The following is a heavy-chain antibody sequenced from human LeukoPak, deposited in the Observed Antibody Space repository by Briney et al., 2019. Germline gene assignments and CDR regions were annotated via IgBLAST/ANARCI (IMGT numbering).Heavy chain of an antibody. J-gene: IGHJ4*02. D-gene: IGHD6-19*01. CDR1: GDTFISYA. CDR3: ARGRMAGTYVFDY. Sequence: SVKVSCKASGDTFISYAISWVRQAPGQGLEWMGGIIPIFGTANYAQKFQGRVTITADESTSTAYMELTSLRSEDTAVYYCARGRMAGTYVFDYWGQGTLVTVSS. CDR2: IIPIFGTA. V-gene: IGHV1-69*13.